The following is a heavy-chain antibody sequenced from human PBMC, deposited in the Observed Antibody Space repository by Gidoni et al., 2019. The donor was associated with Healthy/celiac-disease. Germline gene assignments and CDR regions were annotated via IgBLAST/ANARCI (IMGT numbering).Heavy chain of an antibody. Sequence: EVQLVESGGGLVKPGGSLRLSCAASGFTFSNAWMSWVRQAPGKGLEWVGRIKSKTDGGTTDYAAPVKGRFTISRDDSKNTLYLQMNSLKTEDTAVYYCTTARAVAETFDPWGQGTLVTVSS. J-gene: IGHJ5*02. V-gene: IGHV3-15*01. CDR1: GFTFSNAW. CDR2: IKSKTDGGTT. D-gene: IGHD6-19*01. CDR3: TTARAVAETFDP.